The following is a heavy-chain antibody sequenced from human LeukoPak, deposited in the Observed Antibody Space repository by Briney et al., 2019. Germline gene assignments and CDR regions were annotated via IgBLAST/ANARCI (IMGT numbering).Heavy chain of an antibody. CDR3: ARDEAYSIVGATPFDY. D-gene: IGHD1-26*01. J-gene: IGHJ4*02. V-gene: IGHV1-69*05. CDR1: GGTFSSYA. Sequence: ASVKVSCKASGGTFSSYAISWVRQAPGQGLEWMGRIIPIFGTANYAQKFQGRVTITTDESTSTAYMELSSLRSEDTAVYYCARDEAYSIVGATPFDYWGQGTLVTVSS. CDR2: IIPIFGTA.